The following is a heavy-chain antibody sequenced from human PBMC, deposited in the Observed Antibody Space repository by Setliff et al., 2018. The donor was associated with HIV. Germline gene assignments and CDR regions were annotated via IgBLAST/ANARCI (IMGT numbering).Heavy chain of an antibody. J-gene: IGHJ4*02. CDR3: ARHSPSDY. CDR2: IYNSAST. V-gene: IGHV4-59*08. CDR1: GGSISSYY. Sequence: KPSETLSLTCTVSGGSISSYYWTWIRQPPGKGLEWIGYIYNSASTSYNPSLKSRVTISVDTSKNQFSLKLSSVTAADTAVYYCARHSPSDYWGQGTLVTVSS.